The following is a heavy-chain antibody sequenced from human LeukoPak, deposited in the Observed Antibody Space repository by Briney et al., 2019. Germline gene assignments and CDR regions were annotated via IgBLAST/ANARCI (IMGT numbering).Heavy chain of an antibody. CDR1: GFTLSSYE. D-gene: IGHD3-16*01. CDR2: IEYGESTT. Sequence: QAGGSLRLSCMVSGFTLSSYEMSWISQAAGKGLELVSSIEYGESTTHYADSVRGRFTISRDNYKNTLYLQMNSLRAEDTAIYFCAKDMRFDPWGQGTLVTVSS. V-gene: IGHV3-23*01. J-gene: IGHJ5*02. CDR3: AKDMRFDP.